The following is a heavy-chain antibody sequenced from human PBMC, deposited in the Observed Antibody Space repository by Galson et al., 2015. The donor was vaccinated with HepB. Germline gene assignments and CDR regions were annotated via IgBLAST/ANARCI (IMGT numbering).Heavy chain of an antibody. Sequence: LSLTCTVSGGSTSSYYWSWIRQPAGKGLEWIGRIYTSGSTNYNPSLKSRVTMSVDTSKNQFSLKLSSVTAADTAVYYCARERAVAGRTTFDLWGRGTLVTVSS. J-gene: IGHJ2*01. CDR3: ARERAVAGRTTFDL. V-gene: IGHV4-4*07. CDR2: IYTSGST. D-gene: IGHD6-19*01. CDR1: GGSTSSYY.